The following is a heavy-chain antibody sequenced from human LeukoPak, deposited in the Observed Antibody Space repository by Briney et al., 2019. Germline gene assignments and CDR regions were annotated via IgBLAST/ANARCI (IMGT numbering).Heavy chain of an antibody. Sequence: SETLSLTCTVSGGSISSYYWSWIRQPPGKGLEWIGYISYSGSTNYNPSLKSRVTISVDTSKNQFSLKLSSVTAADTAVYYCARRPFYDFWSGYYVDYWGQGTLVTVSS. V-gene: IGHV4-59*01. CDR1: GGSISSYY. J-gene: IGHJ4*02. CDR3: ARRPFYDFWSGYYVDY. CDR2: ISYSGST. D-gene: IGHD3-3*01.